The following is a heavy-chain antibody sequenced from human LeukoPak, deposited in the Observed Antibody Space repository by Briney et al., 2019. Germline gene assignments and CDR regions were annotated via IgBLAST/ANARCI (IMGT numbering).Heavy chain of an antibody. CDR1: GFTFSSYW. CDR2: IKQDGSEK. Sequence: GGSLRLSCAASGFTFSSYWMSWVRQAPGKGLEWVANIKQDGSEKYYVDSVKGRFTISRDNAKNSLYLQMNSLRAEDTAVYYCARDLSYYDILTGYLTLHDAFDIWGQGTMVTVSS. V-gene: IGHV3-7*01. J-gene: IGHJ3*02. D-gene: IGHD3-9*01. CDR3: ARDLSYYDILTGYLTLHDAFDI.